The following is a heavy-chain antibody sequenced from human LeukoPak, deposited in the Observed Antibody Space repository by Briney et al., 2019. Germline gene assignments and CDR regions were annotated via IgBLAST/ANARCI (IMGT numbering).Heavy chain of an antibody. CDR2: INGDGSTT. CDR1: GFSFSSYW. Sequence: GESLRLSCVASGFSFSSYWMYRVRQAPGKGLVVVYRINGDGSTTHYADSVKGRFTISRDNAKNTLYLQMNSLRAEDTAVYYCARAHHNYYGGCYDHWGRGTLVTVSS. V-gene: IGHV3-74*01. J-gene: IGHJ4*02. CDR3: ARAHHNYYGGCYDH. D-gene: IGHD4-23*01.